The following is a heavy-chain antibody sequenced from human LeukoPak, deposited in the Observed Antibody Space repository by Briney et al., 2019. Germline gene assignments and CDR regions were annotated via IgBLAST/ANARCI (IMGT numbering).Heavy chain of an antibody. V-gene: IGHV1-2*06. J-gene: IGHJ6*03. D-gene: IGHD1-1*01. CDR3: ARLDRNYYYLDV. CDR1: VYTFTVHY. Sequence: ASVKVSCKTSVYTFTVHYMNWVRQAPGQGLEWMGRINPTTGVANYAQKFQGRITVTRDTSINTAYMELSSLTSDDTAVYYCARLDRNYYYLDVWGQGTTVTVSS. CDR2: INPTTGVA.